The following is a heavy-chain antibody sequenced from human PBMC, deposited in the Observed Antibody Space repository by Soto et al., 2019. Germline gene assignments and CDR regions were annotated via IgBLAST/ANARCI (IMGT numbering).Heavy chain of an antibody. V-gene: IGHV3-7*01. CDR3: ARPARECSSPGCAN. D-gene: IGHD2-2*01. Sequence: EVQLVESGGGLVQPGGSLRLSCVVSGLTFSNYWMSWVRQAPGKGLEWVANINRDGSETFYVDSVKGRFTISRDNIKNSLYLQMASLRAEDMAVYFCARPARECSSPGCANWGQGTLVTVSS. CDR2: INRDGSET. CDR1: GLTFSNYW. J-gene: IGHJ4*02.